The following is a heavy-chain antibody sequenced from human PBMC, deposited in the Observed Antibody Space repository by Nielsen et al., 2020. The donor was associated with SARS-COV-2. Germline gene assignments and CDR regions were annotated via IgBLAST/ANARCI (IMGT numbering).Heavy chain of an antibody. J-gene: IGHJ4*02. V-gene: IGHV3-23*01. CDR1: GITFRNYG. D-gene: IGHD3-10*01. CDR2: ITGSADST. CDR3: ASTGVIIDY. Sequence: GESLKISCAVSGITFRNYGMSWVRLPPGKGLEWVSAITGSADSTYYADSVKGRFTISRDNSKNTLYLQMNSLRAEDTAVYYCASTGVIIDYWGQGTLVTVSS.